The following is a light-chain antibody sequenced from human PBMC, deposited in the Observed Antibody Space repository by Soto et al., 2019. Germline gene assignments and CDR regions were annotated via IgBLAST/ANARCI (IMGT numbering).Light chain of an antibody. V-gene: IGKV3-20*01. CDR3: QRHCNSPMYT. CDR2: GAS. CDR1: QSVSNNY. Sequence: EIALTQSPGTLSLSPGEGATLSCRASQSVSNNYLAWYQQKPGQAPRLLIYGASSRATGIPDRFSGSGSGTDFTLTISRLEPEDFAVYYCQRHCNSPMYTFGQGTKVEIK. J-gene: IGKJ2*01.